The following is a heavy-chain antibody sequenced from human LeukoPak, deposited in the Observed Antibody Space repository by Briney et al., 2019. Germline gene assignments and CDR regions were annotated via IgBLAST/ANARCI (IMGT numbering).Heavy chain of an antibody. CDR2: IYTSGST. CDR3: ARARAAAGTHWFDP. CDR1: GGSISSYY. Sequence: SETLSLACTVSGGSISSYYWSWIRQPAGKGLEWIGRIYTSGSTNYNPSLRSRVTMSVDTSKNQFSLKLSSVTAADTAVYYCARARAAAGTHWFDPWGQGTLVTVSS. J-gene: IGHJ5*02. D-gene: IGHD6-13*01. V-gene: IGHV4-4*07.